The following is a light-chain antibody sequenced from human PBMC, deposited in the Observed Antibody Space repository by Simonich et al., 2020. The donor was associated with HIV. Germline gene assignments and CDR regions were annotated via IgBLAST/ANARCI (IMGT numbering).Light chain of an antibody. CDR3: QQYKSWPYT. CDR1: QSVSSY. CDR2: DAS. Sequence: EIVLTQSPATLSLSPGERATLSCRASQSVSSYLAWYQQKPGQAPRLLLDDASNRATGIPARFSGSGSGTDFTLTISSMQSEDFAVYYCQQYKSWPYTFGQGTKLEIK. J-gene: IGKJ2*01. V-gene: IGKV3-11*01.